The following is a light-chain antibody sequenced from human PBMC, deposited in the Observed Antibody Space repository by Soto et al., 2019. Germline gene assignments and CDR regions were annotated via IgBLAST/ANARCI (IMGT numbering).Light chain of an antibody. CDR1: QGISNY. CDR2: AAS. J-gene: IGKJ3*01. V-gene: IGKV1-27*01. CDR3: QKYNSASFT. Sequence: DIQMTQSPSSLSASVGDRVTIICRASQGISNYLAWYQQKPGKVPKLLIYAASTLQSGVPSRFSGSGSGTDFTLTISSLQPEDVATYYCQKYNSASFTFGPGTKVDIK.